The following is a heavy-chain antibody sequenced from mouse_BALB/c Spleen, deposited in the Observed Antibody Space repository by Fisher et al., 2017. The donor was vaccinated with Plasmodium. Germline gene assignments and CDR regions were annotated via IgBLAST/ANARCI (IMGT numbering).Heavy chain of an antibody. Sequence: KFKGKAILTVDKSSNTAYMELRSLTPEDSAVYYCAKGNHGAMDYWGQGTSVTVSS. V-gene: IGHV1-26*01. CDR3: AKGNHGAMDY. J-gene: IGHJ4*01.